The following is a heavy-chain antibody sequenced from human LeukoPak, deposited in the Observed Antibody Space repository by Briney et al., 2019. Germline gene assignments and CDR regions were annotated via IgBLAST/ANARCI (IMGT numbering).Heavy chain of an antibody. CDR1: RFTFSSYC. CDR2: TSGSGGRT. CDR3: AELCITMIGGV. Sequence: GGSLRLSCAASRFTFSSYCMSWVRPAEGKLMEWVASTSGSGGRTLYADSVKGRSTISRDNSKHYLSLQINRRRTTDTCVTYCAELCITMIGGVWGKGTTVTISS. D-gene: IGHD3-10*02. V-gene: IGHV3-23*01. J-gene: IGHJ6*04.